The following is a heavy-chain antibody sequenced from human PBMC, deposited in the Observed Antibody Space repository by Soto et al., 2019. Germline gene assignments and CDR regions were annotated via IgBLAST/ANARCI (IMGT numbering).Heavy chain of an antibody. D-gene: IGHD3-3*01. CDR3: ARARSTVPKYYDFWSGNREFDY. CDR1: GGSFSGYY. J-gene: IGHJ4*02. CDR2: INHSGST. Sequence: PSETLSLTCAVYGGSFSGYYWSWIRQPPGKGLEWIGEINHSGSTNYNPSLKSRVTISVDTSKNQFSLKLSSVTAADTAVYYCARARSTVPKYYDFWSGNREFDYWGQGTLVTVSS. V-gene: IGHV4-34*01.